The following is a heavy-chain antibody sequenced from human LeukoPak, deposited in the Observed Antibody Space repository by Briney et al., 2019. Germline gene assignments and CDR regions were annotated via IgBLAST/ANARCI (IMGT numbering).Heavy chain of an antibody. Sequence: GGSLRLSCAASGFTFSSYAMSWVRQVPGKGLEWVSVISGSGDNTYYADSVKGRFTISRDNSKNSLYLQMNSLRAEDTAVYYCVREDGSGAVTRRGALDYWGQGTLVTVSS. CDR1: GFTFSSYA. D-gene: IGHD3-10*01. CDR2: ISGSGDNT. J-gene: IGHJ4*02. CDR3: VREDGSGAVTRRGALDY. V-gene: IGHV3-23*01.